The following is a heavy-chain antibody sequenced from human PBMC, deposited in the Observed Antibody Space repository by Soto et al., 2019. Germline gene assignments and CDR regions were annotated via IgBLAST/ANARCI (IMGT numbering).Heavy chain of an antibody. CDR2: INAGNGNT. CDR3: ARVLGRGYSGYDSLYYYYYGMDV. D-gene: IGHD5-12*01. J-gene: IGHJ6*02. CDR1: GYTFTSYA. V-gene: IGHV1-3*01. Sequence: ASVKVSCKASGYTFTSYAMHWVRQAPGQRLGWMGWINAGNGNTKYSQKFQGRVTITRDTSASTAYMELSSLRSEDTAVYYCARVLGRGYSGYDSLYYYYYGMDVWGQGTTVTVSS.